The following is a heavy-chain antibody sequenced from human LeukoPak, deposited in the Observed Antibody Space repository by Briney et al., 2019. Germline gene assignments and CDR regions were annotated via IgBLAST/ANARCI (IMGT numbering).Heavy chain of an antibody. D-gene: IGHD2-15*01. CDR2: IYYSGST. CDR3: ASIRCSGGRCYLGHFQH. CDR1: GGSISSGSDY. J-gene: IGHJ1*01. V-gene: IGHV4-39*01. Sequence: PSETLSLTCAVSGGSISSGSDYWGWIRQPPGKGLEWIGSIYYSGSTYYNPSLKSRVTVSVDTSENQFSLKLSSVTAADTAVYYCASIRCSGGRCYLGHFQHWGQGTLVTVSS.